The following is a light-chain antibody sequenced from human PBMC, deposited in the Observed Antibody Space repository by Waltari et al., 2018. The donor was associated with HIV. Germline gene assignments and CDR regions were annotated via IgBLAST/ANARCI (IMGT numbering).Light chain of an antibody. Sequence: QSVLTQPPSASGTPGQNVTISCSGNSSNIGTYIVHWYQQFPGAAPKLLIYSNKQRPSGVPALFSGSKSGTSASLAISGLQSEDEADYFCAAWDDTLNGLFGGGTKLTVL. CDR1: SSNIGTYI. CDR2: SNK. J-gene: IGLJ2*01. V-gene: IGLV1-44*01. CDR3: AAWDDTLNGL.